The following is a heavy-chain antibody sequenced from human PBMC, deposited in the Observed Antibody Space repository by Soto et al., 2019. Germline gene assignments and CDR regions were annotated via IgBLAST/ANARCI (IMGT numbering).Heavy chain of an antibody. D-gene: IGHD2-2*01. V-gene: IGHV5-51*01. CDR3: ERNLGLCRSTSCRIEGLDT. J-gene: IGHJ5*02. Sequence: GESLKISCKASGYSFNTYWIGWVRQMPGKGLEWMGIIYPGDSDTRYSPSFRGQVIISADKSISTAYLQWSSLKASDTAIYYCERNLGLCRSTSCRIEGLDTWGQGTLVTVSS. CDR2: IYPGDSDT. CDR1: GYSFNTYW.